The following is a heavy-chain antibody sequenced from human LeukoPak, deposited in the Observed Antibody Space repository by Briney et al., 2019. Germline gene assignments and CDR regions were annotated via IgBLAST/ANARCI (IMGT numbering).Heavy chain of an antibody. V-gene: IGHV4-59*01. CDR1: GGSISSYY. CDR3: ARANGIAARLPYYYGMDV. J-gene: IGHJ6*02. CDR2: IYYSGST. Sequence: PSETLSLTCTVSGGSISSYYWSWIRQPPGKGLEWIGYIYYSGSTNYNPSLKSRVTISVDTCKNQFSLKLSSVTAADTAVYYCARANGIAARLPYYYGMDVWGQGTTVTVSS. D-gene: IGHD6-6*01.